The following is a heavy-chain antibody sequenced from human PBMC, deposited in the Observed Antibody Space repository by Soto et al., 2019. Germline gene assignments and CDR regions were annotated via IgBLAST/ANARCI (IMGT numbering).Heavy chain of an antibody. CDR1: GGSVSSGSYY. V-gene: IGHV4-61*01. D-gene: IGHD4-17*01. CDR2: IYYSGST. CDR3: ARVYGGNNWFDP. J-gene: IGHJ5*02. Sequence: QVQLQESGPGLVKPSETLSLTCTVSGGSVSSGSYYWSWIRQPPGKGLEWIGYIYYSGSTNYNPSLKSRVAISVDTSKNQFSLKLSXVXAADTAVYYCARVYGGNNWFDPWGQGTLVTVSS.